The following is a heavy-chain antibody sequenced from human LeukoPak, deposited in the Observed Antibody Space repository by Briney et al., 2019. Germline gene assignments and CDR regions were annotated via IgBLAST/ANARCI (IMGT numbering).Heavy chain of an antibody. CDR1: GFTVSSNY. J-gene: IGHJ4*02. D-gene: IGHD3-16*02. CDR2: IYSGGST. Sequence: PGGSLRLSCAASGFTVSSNYMSWVRQAPGKGLEWVSVIYSGGSTYYADSVKGRFTISGDNSKNTLYLQMNSLRAEDTAVYYCARGYDYVWGSYRSDYWGQGTLVTVSS. V-gene: IGHV3-66*01. CDR3: ARGYDYVWGSYRSDY.